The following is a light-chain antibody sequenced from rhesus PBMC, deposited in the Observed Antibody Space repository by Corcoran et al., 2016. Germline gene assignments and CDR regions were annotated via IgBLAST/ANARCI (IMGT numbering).Light chain of an antibody. V-gene: IGKV1-25*01. Sequence: DIQMTQSPSSLSASVGDRVTITCRASQGISSYLAWYQQKPGKVPKLLFYKASTLQSGVPSRFSGSGSGTDFTLTISSLQPEDFATYYCQQRNSYPFTFGPGTKLDIK. CDR3: QQRNSYPFT. CDR2: KAS. J-gene: IGKJ3*01. CDR1: QGISSY.